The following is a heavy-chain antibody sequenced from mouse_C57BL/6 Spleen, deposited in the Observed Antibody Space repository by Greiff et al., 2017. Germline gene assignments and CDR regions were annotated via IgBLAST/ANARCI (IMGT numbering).Heavy chain of an antibody. CDR1: GYTFTSYW. D-gene: IGHD3-2*02. V-gene: IGHV1-50*01. Sequence: QVQLKQPGAELVKPGASVKLSCKASGYTFTSYWMQWVKQRPGQGLGWIGEIDPSDSYTNYNQKFKGKATLTVDTSSSTAYMQLSSLTSEDSAVYYCAREGTRAQATIYWGQGTLVTVSA. CDR3: AREGTRAQATIY. CDR2: IDPSDSYT. J-gene: IGHJ3*01.